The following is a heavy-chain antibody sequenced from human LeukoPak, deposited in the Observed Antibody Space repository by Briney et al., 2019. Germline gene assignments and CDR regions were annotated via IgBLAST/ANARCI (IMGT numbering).Heavy chain of an antibody. CDR3: ARDGAVAGRIFFQR. J-gene: IGHJ1*01. D-gene: IGHD6-19*01. Sequence: GGSLRLSCAASGFTFSSYRMNWVRQAPGKGLEWVSSIGSSSSYIYYADSVKGRFTISRDNAKNSLYLQMNSLRAEDTAVYYCARDGAVAGRIFFQRWGQGTLVTVSS. CDR2: IGSSSSYI. CDR1: GFTFSSYR. V-gene: IGHV3-21*01.